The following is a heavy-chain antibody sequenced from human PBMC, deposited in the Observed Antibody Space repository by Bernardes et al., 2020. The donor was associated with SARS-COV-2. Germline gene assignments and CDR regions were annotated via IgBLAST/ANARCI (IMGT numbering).Heavy chain of an antibody. CDR2: IYPGDSDT. J-gene: IGHJ4*02. Sequence: GESLKISCKGSGYSFTSYWIGWVRQMPGKGLEWMGIIYPGDSDTRYSPSFQGQVTISADKSISTAYLQWSSLKASDTAMYYCATWGSMGYCSSTSCYGWGQGTLVTVSS. V-gene: IGHV5-51*01. CDR1: GYSFTSYW. CDR3: ATWGSMGYCSSTSCYG. D-gene: IGHD2-2*01.